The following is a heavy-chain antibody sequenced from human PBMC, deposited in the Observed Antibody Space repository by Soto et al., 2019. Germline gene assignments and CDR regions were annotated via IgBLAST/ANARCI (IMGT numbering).Heavy chain of an antibody. D-gene: IGHD3-9*01. CDR3: TTSILTGYFRSSIFEY. J-gene: IGHJ4*02. V-gene: IGHV3-15*07. Sequence: GGSLRLSCAASGFTFSNAWMNWVRQAPGKGLEWVARIKSKTDGGTTDYAAPVKGRFTISRDDSKNTLFLQMNSLKTEDTAVYYCTTSILTGYFRSSIFEYWGQGNLVTVSS. CDR2: IKSKTDGGTT. CDR1: GFTFSNAW.